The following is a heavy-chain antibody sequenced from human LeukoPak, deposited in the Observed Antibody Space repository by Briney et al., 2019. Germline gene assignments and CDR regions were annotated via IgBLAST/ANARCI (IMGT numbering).Heavy chain of an antibody. Sequence: GGSLRLSCAASGFIFSNYVIHWVRQAPGKGLEWVTLIWYDGSNQHYADSVKGRFTISRDNSKNTLYLQMDSLRAEDAAVYYCAREGGSGSYSTFFDYWGQGTLVTVSS. CDR3: AREGGSGSYSTFFDY. J-gene: IGHJ4*02. CDR2: IWYDGSNQ. CDR1: GFIFSNYV. V-gene: IGHV3-33*01. D-gene: IGHD3-10*01.